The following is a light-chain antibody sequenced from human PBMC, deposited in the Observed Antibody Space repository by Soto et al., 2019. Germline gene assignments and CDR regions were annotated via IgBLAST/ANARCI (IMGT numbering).Light chain of an antibody. CDR3: MKGTHWPLN. J-gene: IGKJ5*01. CDR1: QILVYSDGNTY. Sequence: VVLTQSPLSRPVTLGRGASIAWSSSQILVYSDGNTYLTWFQQRPGQSPRRLLFEVSQRHSAVPDRFSGRGSGTAFALKLSRVEAEDVGVYYCMKGTHWPLNSGQGTRLEI. CDR2: EVS. V-gene: IGKV2-30*01.